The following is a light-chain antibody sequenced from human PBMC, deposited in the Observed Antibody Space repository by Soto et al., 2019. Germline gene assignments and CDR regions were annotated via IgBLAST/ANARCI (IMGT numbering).Light chain of an antibody. CDR3: QQSYSTPFT. CDR2: AAS. J-gene: IGKJ3*01. CDR1: QSISIY. V-gene: IGKV1-39*01. Sequence: DIQMTQSPSSLSASVGDRVTITCRASQSISIYLNWYQQKPGKAPKLLIYAASSLQSGVPSRFSGRGSGTDFTLPISSLQPEDFATYYCQQSYSTPFTFGPGTKVDIK.